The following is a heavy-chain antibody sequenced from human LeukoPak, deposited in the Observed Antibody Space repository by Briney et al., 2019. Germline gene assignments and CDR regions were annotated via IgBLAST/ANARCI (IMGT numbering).Heavy chain of an antibody. CDR2: ISGSGGST. CDR1: GFTSSSYA. J-gene: IGHJ4*02. CDR3: AKDSEYSSSFSDY. Sequence: GGSLRLSCAASGFTSSSYAMSWVRQAPGKGLEWVSAISGSGGSTYYADSVKGRFTISRDNSKNTLYLQMNSLRAEDTAVYYCAKDSEYSSSFSDYWGQGTLVTVSS. V-gene: IGHV3-23*01. D-gene: IGHD6-6*01.